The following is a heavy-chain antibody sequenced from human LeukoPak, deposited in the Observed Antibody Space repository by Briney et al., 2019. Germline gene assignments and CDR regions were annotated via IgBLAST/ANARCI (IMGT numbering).Heavy chain of an antibody. Sequence: PGGSLRLSCAASGFAFNTYAMHWVRQAPGQGLEWVALIWHDGSHKFYSNSVRGQFTISRDNSKNTVSLQMNNLRPEDTAVYYCARKIFVAGIYPDLWGKGTLVTVSS. D-gene: IGHD3-3*01. V-gene: IGHV3-33*01. CDR2: IWHDGSHK. CDR3: ARKIFVAGIYPDL. CDR1: GFAFNTYA. J-gene: IGHJ4*02.